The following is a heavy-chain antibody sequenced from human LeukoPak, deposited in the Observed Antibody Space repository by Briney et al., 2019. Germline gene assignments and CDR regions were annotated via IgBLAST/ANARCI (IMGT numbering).Heavy chain of an antibody. Sequence: AAVKVSCKASGYTFTGYYMHWVRQAPGQGLEWMGWINPNSGGTNYAQKFQGWVTMTRDTSISTAYMELSRLRSDDTAVYYCARAERAGYSGPNAFDIWGQGTMVTVSS. CDR1: GYTFTGYY. J-gene: IGHJ3*02. D-gene: IGHD5-12*01. CDR2: INPNSGGT. CDR3: ARAERAGYSGPNAFDI. V-gene: IGHV1-2*04.